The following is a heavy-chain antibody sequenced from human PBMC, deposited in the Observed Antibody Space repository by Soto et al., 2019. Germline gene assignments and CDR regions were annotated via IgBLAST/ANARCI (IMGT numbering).Heavy chain of an antibody. Sequence: EVQLLESGGGLVQPGGSLRLSCVASGFTLSDFPMTWVRQAPGKGLEWLSHISASGGHKYHVDSVKGRFTTSRDNSKNTLYLQMNSLRADDTALYYCARRSWLDYWGQGNLVTVSS. CDR3: ARRSWLDY. D-gene: IGHD5-12*01. J-gene: IGHJ4*02. V-gene: IGHV3-23*01. CDR2: ISASGGHK. CDR1: GFTLSDFP.